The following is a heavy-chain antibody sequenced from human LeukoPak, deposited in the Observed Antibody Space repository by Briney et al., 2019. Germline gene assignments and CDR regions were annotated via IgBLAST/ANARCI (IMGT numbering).Heavy chain of an antibody. V-gene: IGHV3-53*01. CDR1: GFTVSSNY. CDR2: IYSGGST. J-gene: IGHJ6*03. D-gene: IGHD3-22*01. Sequence: PGGSLRLSCAASGFTVSSNYMSWVRQAPGKGLEWVSVIYSGGSTYYADSVKGRFTISRDNSKNTLYLQMNSLRAEDTAVYYCARAPPYSSGYNYYYYMDVWGKGTTVTISS. CDR3: ARAPPYSSGYNYYYYMDV.